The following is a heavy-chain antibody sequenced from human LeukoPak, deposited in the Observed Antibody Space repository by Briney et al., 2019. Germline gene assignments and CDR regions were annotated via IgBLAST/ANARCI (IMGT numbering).Heavy chain of an antibody. V-gene: IGHV4-61*02. J-gene: IGHJ3*02. CDR1: GGSISSGSYY. Sequence: SQTLSLTCTVSGGSISSGSYYWSWIRQPAGTGLEWIGRIYTSGSTNYNPSLKSRVTISVDTSKNQFSLKLSSVTAADTAVYYCARDRRGSLINDAFDIWGQGTMVTVSS. D-gene: IGHD3-10*01. CDR3: ARDRRGSLINDAFDI. CDR2: IYTSGST.